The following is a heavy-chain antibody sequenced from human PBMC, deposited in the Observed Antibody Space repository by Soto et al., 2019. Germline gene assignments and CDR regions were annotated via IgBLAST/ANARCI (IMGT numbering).Heavy chain of an antibody. CDR2: IIPIFGTA. CDR1: GYTFTSYD. CDR3: ARGGFRIVVVPAVNDAFDI. J-gene: IGHJ3*02. V-gene: IGHV1-69*01. D-gene: IGHD2-2*01. Sequence: QVQLVQSGAEVKKPGASVKVSCKASGYTFTSYDISWVRQAPGQGLEWMGGIIPIFGTANYAQKFQGRVTITADESTSTAYMELSSLRSEDTAVYYCARGGFRIVVVPAVNDAFDIWGQGTMVTVSS.